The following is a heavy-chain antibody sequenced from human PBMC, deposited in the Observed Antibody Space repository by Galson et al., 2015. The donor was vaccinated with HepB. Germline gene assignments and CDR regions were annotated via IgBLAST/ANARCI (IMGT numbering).Heavy chain of an antibody. Sequence: SLRLSCAASGFTVSSNYMSWVRQAPGKGLEWVSVIYGGGSTYYADSVKGRFTISRHNSKNTLYLQMNSLRAEDTAVYYCARSTMVRGVMIFDYWGQGTLVTVSS. CDR1: GFTVSSNY. CDR3: ARSTMVRGVMIFDY. J-gene: IGHJ4*02. CDR2: IYGGGST. V-gene: IGHV3-53*04. D-gene: IGHD3-10*01.